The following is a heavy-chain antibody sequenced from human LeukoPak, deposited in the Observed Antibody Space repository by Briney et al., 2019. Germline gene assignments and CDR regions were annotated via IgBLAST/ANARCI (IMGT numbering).Heavy chain of an antibody. Sequence: ASVKVSCKASGYTFTSYYMHWVRQAPGQGLEWMGIINPSGGSTSYAQKFQGRVTMTRDTSTSTAYMELRSLRSDDTAVYYCAREYCSSTSCYTGYSKDWFDPWGQGTLVTVSS. D-gene: IGHD2-2*02. CDR3: AREYCSSTSCYTGYSKDWFDP. CDR1: GYTFTSYY. J-gene: IGHJ5*02. CDR2: INPSGGST. V-gene: IGHV1-46*01.